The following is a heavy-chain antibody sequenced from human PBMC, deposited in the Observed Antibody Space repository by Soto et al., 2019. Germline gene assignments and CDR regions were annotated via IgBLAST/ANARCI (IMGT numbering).Heavy chain of an antibody. CDR1: GCTFSSYA. CDR3: AKDRDGGSSGWPFDY. Sequence: EVQLLESGGGLVQPGGSLRLSCAASGCTFSSYAMSWVRQAPGKGLEWVSAISGSGGSTYYADSVKGRFTISRDNSKNTLYLQMNSLRAEDTAVYYCAKDRDGGSSGWPFDYWGQGTLVTVSS. D-gene: IGHD6-19*01. CDR2: ISGSGGST. V-gene: IGHV3-23*01. J-gene: IGHJ4*02.